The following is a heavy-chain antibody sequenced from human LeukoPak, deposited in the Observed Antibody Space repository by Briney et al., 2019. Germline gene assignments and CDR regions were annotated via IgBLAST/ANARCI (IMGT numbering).Heavy chain of an antibody. CDR1: GDSVSSNSAA. V-gene: IGHV6-1*01. Sequence: SQTLSLTCAISGDSVSSNSAAWNWIRQSPSRGLEWLGRTYYRPKWYNDYAVSVKSRITINPDTSKNQFSLQLNSVTPEDSAVYYCARESLELLIGWFDPWGQGTLVTVSS. J-gene: IGHJ5*02. CDR2: TYYRPKWYN. D-gene: IGHD1-7*01. CDR3: ARESLELLIGWFDP.